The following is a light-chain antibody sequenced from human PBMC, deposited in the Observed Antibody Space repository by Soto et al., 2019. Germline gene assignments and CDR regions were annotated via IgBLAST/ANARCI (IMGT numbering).Light chain of an antibody. V-gene: IGKV1-39*01. Sequence: DIQVTRSPPSLSASVGDTITITCRATQYIGNYLNSYQVKPGQAPKLLIYSASTLQIGVPSRFGGNGSGTHFTLTINTLQFDDFASYYCQSNYILPWTFGQGTKVEIK. CDR1: QYIGNY. J-gene: IGKJ1*01. CDR2: SAS. CDR3: QSNYILPWT.